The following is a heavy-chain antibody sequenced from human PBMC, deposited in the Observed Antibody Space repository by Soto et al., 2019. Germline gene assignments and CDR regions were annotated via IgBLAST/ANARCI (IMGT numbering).Heavy chain of an antibody. CDR1: GYTFTSYG. D-gene: IGHD6-6*01. Sequence: QVQLVQSGAEVKKPGASVKVSCKASGYTFTSYGISWVRQAPGQGLEWMGWFSAYNGNTNYAQKLQGRVTITTDTATSTGYMGLTRLKSDDTAVYYFARCSSSIAARRRGMDVWGQGTTVTVSS. V-gene: IGHV1-18*01. CDR2: FSAYNGNT. CDR3: ARCSSSIAARRRGMDV. J-gene: IGHJ6*02.